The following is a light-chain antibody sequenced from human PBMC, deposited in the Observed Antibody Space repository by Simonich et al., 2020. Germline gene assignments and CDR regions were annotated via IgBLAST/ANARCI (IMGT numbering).Light chain of an antibody. J-gene: IGKJ3*01. CDR1: QSISSY. CDR3: QQYNNWPFT. Sequence: DIQMTQSPSYLSASVGDRVTITCRASQSISSYLNWYQQKPGKAPKLLIYAASSLQRWVPSRFSGSGSGTEFTLTISSMQSEDFAVYYCQQYNNWPFTFGPGTKVDIK. V-gene: IGKV1-39*02. CDR2: AAS.